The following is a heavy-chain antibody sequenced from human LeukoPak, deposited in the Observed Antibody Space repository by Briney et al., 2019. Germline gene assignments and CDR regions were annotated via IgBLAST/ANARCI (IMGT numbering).Heavy chain of an antibody. J-gene: IGHJ4*02. Sequence: GGSLRLSCVASGFTFRTYWMHWVRQAPGKGLEWVAVISYDGSNKYYADSVKGRFTISRDNSKNTLYLQMNSLRAEDTAVYYCARATVTRVVGATSSPDNYWGQGTLVTVSS. CDR2: ISYDGSNK. D-gene: IGHD1-26*01. CDR1: GFTFRTYW. CDR3: ARATVTRVVGATSSPDNY. V-gene: IGHV3-30-3*01.